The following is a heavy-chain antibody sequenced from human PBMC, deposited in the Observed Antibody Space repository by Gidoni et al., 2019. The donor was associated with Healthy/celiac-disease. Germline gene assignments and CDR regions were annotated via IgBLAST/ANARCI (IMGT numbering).Heavy chain of an antibody. CDR3: ARQSYGVYAFDI. CDR1: GFTFSDHY. CDR2: TRNKANSYTT. D-gene: IGHD4-17*01. V-gene: IGHV3-72*01. J-gene: IGHJ3*02. Sequence: EVQLVESGGGLVQPGGSLRLSCAASGFTFSDHYMDWVRQAPGKGLEWVGRTRNKANSYTTEYAASVKGRFTISRDDSKNSLYLQMNSLKTEDTAVYYCARQSYGVYAFDIWGQGTMVTVSS.